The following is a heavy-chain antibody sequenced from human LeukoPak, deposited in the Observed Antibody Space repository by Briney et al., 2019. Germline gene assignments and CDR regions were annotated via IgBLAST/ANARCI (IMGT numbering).Heavy chain of an antibody. CDR1: GYTFTGYY. CDR3: AKVMGSGQWLVEREDFDI. V-gene: IGHV1-2*02. D-gene: IGHD6-19*01. J-gene: IGHJ3*02. Sequence: GASVKVSCKASGYTFTGYYIHWVRQAPGQGLEWMGWISPNSGGTNYAQKFQGRVTMTRDTSISTAYMELSRLRSDDTAVYYCAKVMGSGQWLVEREDFDIWGQGTMVTVSS. CDR2: ISPNSGGT.